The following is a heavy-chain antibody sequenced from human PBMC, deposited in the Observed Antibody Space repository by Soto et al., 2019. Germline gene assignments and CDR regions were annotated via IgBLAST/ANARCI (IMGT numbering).Heavy chain of an antibody. V-gene: IGHV3-23*01. D-gene: IGHD2-21*01. CDR1: GFSFSSYA. CDR3: AKPFDLGYFDP. CDR2: ISGSRGST. J-gene: IGHJ2*01. Sequence: GGSLRLSCAASGFSFSSYAMNWVRQAPGKGLEWVSGISGSRGSTYYADSVKGRFTISRDNSKNTLYLQMNSLRAEDTAVYYCAKPFDLGYFDPWGRGTLVTVSS.